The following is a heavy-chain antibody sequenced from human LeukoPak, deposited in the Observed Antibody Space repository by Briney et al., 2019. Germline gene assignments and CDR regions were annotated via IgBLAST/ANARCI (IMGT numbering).Heavy chain of an antibody. D-gene: IGHD3-10*01. V-gene: IGHV4-4*07. CDR3: TRRKNTAIAMVRGVRGGLNWFDP. J-gene: IGHJ5*02. CDR1: GGSISSYY. CDR2: IYTSGST. Sequence: SETLSLTRTVSGGSISSYYWSWIRQPAGKGLEWIGRIYTSGSTNYNPSLKSRVTMSVDTSKNQFSLKLSSVTAADTAVYYCTRRKNTAIAMVRGVRGGLNWFDPWGQGTLVTVSS.